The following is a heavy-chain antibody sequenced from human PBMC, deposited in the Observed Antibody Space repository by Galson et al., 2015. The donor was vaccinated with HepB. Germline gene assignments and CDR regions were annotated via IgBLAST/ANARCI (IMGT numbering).Heavy chain of an antibody. J-gene: IGHJ3*01. Sequence: SLRLSCAASGFNFNYYAMHWVRQAPGRGLEYISGITNDGAGTNYADFVRGRFTISRDNSRKSLNLQMTSLRPDDTAVYYCVKEDILSGFLVGSFHVWGQGAMVTVSS. CDR2: ITNDGAGT. CDR3: VKEDILSGFLVGSFHV. D-gene: IGHD3-9*01. V-gene: IGHV3-64D*08. CDR1: GFNFNYYA.